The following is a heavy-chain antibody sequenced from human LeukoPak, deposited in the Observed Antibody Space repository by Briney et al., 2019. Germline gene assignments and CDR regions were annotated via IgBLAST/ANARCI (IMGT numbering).Heavy chain of an antibody. CDR1: GGTFSSYA. Sequence: SVKVSCKASGGTFSSYAISWVRQAPGQGLEWMGRIIPILGIANYAQKFQGRVTITADKSTSTAYMELSSLRSEDTAVYYCARARIVVVPAAMSSYAFDIWGQGTMVTVSS. D-gene: IGHD2-2*01. V-gene: IGHV1-69*04. CDR2: IIPILGIA. CDR3: ARARIVVVPAAMSSYAFDI. J-gene: IGHJ3*02.